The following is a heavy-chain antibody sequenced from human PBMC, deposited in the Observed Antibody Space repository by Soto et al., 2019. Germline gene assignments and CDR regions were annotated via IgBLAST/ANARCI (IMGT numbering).Heavy chain of an antibody. CDR3: AREGYCSSTSCEADYYYYGMDV. V-gene: IGHV4-4*07. J-gene: IGHJ6*02. CDR1: GGSISSYY. CDR2: IYTSGST. Sequence: SETLSLTCTVSGGSISSYYWSWIRQPAGKGLEWIGRIYTSGSTNYNPSLKSRVTMSVDMSKNQFSLKLSSVTAADTAVYYCAREGYCSSTSCEADYYYYGMDVWGQGTTVTVS. D-gene: IGHD2-2*01.